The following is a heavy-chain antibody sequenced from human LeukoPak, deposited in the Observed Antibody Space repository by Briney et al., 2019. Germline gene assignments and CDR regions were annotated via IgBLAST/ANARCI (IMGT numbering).Heavy chain of an antibody. D-gene: IGHD2-2*01. CDR1: GGSFSGYY. CDR2: INHSGST. Sequence: PSETLSLTCAVYGGSFSGYYWSWIRQPPGKGLEWIGEINHSGSTNYNPSLKSRVTISVDTSKNQFSLKLSSVTAADTAVYYCAVFCSSKSCSTQGTWGQGTLVTVSS. J-gene: IGHJ4*02. V-gene: IGHV4-34*01. CDR3: AVFCSSKSCSTQGT.